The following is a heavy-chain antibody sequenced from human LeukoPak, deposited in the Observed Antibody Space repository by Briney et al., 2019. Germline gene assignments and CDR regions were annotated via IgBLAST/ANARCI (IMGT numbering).Heavy chain of an antibody. Sequence: GGSLTLSCAAFGFTFPNYWMTWVRQPPGKGLEWLAHINQDGSDKNYVDAVRGRFTASRDNDKNSLYLQMNSLRAEDTAVYYCARDSGNSGYDVNDYWGQGTLVTVSS. D-gene: IGHD5-12*01. CDR1: GFTFPNYW. CDR3: ARDSGNSGYDVNDY. CDR2: INQDGSDK. J-gene: IGHJ4*02. V-gene: IGHV3-7*01.